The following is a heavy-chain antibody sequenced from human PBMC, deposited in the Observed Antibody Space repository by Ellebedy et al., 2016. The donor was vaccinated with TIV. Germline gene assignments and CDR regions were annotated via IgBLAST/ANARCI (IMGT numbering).Heavy chain of an antibody. J-gene: IGHJ4*02. CDR2: IYYSGST. Sequence: MPSETLSLTCTVSGGSISSSSYYWGWIRQPPGKGLEWIGYIYYSGSTNYNPSLKSRVTISVDTSKNQFSLKLSSVTAADTAVYYCAREGIEEGYSYGVYYFDYWGQGTLVTVSS. V-gene: IGHV4-61*01. CDR1: GGSISSSSYY. D-gene: IGHD5-18*01. CDR3: AREGIEEGYSYGVYYFDY.